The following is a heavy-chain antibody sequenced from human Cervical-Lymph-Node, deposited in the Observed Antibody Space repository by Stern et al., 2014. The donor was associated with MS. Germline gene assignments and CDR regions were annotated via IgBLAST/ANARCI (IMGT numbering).Heavy chain of an antibody. CDR3: ATAPMYFYTSGSYDF. Sequence: VQLVESGGGVVQPGRSLRLSCVASEFTFSIYGMYWVRQAPGKGLEWVAGVSYDESKKYYADSVKGRFTISRDNSKNTLYLQMNSLRTEDTAMYYCATAPMYFYTSGSYDFWGQGTLVTVSS. CDR1: EFTFSIYG. V-gene: IGHV3-30*03. CDR2: VSYDESKK. J-gene: IGHJ1*01. D-gene: IGHD3-10*01.